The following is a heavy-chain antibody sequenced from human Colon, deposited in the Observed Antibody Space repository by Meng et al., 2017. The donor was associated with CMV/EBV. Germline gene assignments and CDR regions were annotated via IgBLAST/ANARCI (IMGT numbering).Heavy chain of an antibody. CDR1: GFTFST. J-gene: IGHJ4*02. V-gene: IGHV1-58*01. Sequence: SVKVSCKASGFTFSTLQWVRQPRDQRPEWIGWVVLVSGNTHFAPEFRGRATISWDMSASTSHMELSTLRTDDTAVYFCVGGDGPNKYFTFWGQGTLVTVSS. D-gene: IGHD2-21*02. CDR2: VVLVSGNT. CDR3: VGGDGPNKYFTF.